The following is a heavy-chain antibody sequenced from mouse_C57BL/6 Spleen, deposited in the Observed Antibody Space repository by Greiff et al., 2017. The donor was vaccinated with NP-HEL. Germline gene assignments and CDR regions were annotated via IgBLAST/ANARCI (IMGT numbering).Heavy chain of an antibody. CDR3: ASNLYLYYFDY. J-gene: IGHJ2*01. V-gene: IGHV1-66*01. Sequence: QVHVKQSGPELVKPGASVKISCKASGYSFTSYYIHWVKQRPGQGLEWIGWIYPGSGNTKYNEKFKGKATLTADTSSSTAYMQLSSLTSEDSAVYYCASNLYLYYFDYWGQGTTLTVSS. CDR1: GYSFTSYY. CDR2: IYPGSGNT. D-gene: IGHD5-5*01.